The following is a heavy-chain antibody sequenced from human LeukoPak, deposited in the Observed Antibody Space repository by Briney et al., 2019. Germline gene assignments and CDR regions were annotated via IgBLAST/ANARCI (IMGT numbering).Heavy chain of an antibody. Sequence: GGSLRLSCAASGFTFNNYGMNWVRQAPGKGLEWVSSTSSSSSFIYYADSVKGRFTISRDNAKNSLYLHMNSLRAQDTAVYCCARGTADTAMVNGLWYFDLWGRGTLVTVSS. CDR3: ARGTADTAMVNGLWYFDL. V-gene: IGHV3-21*01. D-gene: IGHD5-18*01. CDR1: GFTFNNYG. CDR2: TSSSSSFI. J-gene: IGHJ2*01.